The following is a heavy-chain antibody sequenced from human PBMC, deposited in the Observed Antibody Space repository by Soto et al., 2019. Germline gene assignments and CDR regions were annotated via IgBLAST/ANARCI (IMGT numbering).Heavy chain of an antibody. J-gene: IGHJ3*02. V-gene: IGHV4-31*03. CDR1: VGSISSGGYY. D-gene: IGHD1-26*01. Sequence: SETLSLTCTFSVGSISSGGYYCSWIRQHPWKGLEWIGYIYYSGSTYYNPSLKSRVTISVDTSKNQFSLKLSSVTAADTAVYYCAGVEVGHKDAFDIWGQGTMVSVSS. CDR3: AGVEVGHKDAFDI. CDR2: IYYSGST.